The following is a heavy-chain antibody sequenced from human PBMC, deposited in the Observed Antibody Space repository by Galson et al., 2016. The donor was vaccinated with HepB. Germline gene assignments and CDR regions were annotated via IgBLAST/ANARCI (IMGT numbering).Heavy chain of an antibody. V-gene: IGHV5-10-1*01. CDR1: GYSFTTYW. D-gene: IGHD1-26*01. J-gene: IGHJ6*02. CDR3: ARDPSGLGDAYYGMDV. Sequence: QSGAEVKKPGESLRISCKVSGYSFTTYWISWVRQTPGKGLGWMGRIDPSASYTNYSPSFQGHVTMSADNSLGTAYLQWTSLKSSDTAMYYCARDPSGLGDAYYGMDVWRQGTTVTVSS. CDR2: IDPSASYT.